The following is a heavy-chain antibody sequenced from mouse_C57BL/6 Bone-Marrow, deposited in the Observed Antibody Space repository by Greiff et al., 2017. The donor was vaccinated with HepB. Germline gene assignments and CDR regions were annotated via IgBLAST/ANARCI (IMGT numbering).Heavy chain of an antibody. J-gene: IGHJ1*03. Sequence: VKLQQSGAELVKPGASVKMSCKASGYTFTSYWITWVKQRPGQGLEWIGDIYPGSGSTNYNEKFKSKATLTVDTSSSTAYMQLSSLTSEDSAVYYCASILLRTPGYFDVWGTGTTVTVSS. CDR1: GYTFTSYW. V-gene: IGHV1-55*01. CDR2: IYPGSGST. CDR3: ASILLRTPGYFDV. D-gene: IGHD1-1*01.